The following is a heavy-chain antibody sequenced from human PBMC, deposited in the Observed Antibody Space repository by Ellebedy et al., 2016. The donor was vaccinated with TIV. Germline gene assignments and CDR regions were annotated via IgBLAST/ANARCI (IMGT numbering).Heavy chain of an antibody. J-gene: IGHJ4*02. Sequence: AASVKVSCKASGYSFTGYYIHWVRQAPGQGLEWMGWINPGSGGTNDAQNFQGRVTMSRDTSISTAYMELSSLRYDDTAIYYCARVRSGTSGFDYWGQGTLVTVSS. CDR2: INPGSGGT. D-gene: IGHD3-10*01. V-gene: IGHV1-2*02. CDR1: GYSFTGYY. CDR3: ARVRSGTSGFDY.